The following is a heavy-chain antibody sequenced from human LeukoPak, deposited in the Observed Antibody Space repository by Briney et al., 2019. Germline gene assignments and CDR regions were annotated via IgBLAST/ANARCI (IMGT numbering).Heavy chain of an antibody. CDR2: IYTSGST. V-gene: IGHV4-4*09. D-gene: IGHD5-18*01. J-gene: IGHJ6*03. Sequence: SETLSLTCTVSGGSISSYYWSWMRQPPGKGLEWIGYIYTSGSTNYNPSLKSRVTISVDTSKNQFSLKLSSVTAADTAVYYCARLNTGYYYMDIWGKGTTVTVSS. CDR1: GGSISSYY. CDR3: ARLNTGYYYMDI.